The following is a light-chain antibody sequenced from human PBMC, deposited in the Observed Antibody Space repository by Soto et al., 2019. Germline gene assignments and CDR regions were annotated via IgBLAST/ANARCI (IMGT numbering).Light chain of an antibody. CDR2: EVS. V-gene: IGLV2-23*02. J-gene: IGLJ2*01. CDR1: SSDVGNYDL. Sequence: QSALTQPASVSGSPGQSITISCTGTSSDVGNYDLVSWYQQHPGKAPKLMIYEVSKRPSGVSNRFSGSKSGNTASLTISGLQAEDEADYYCCSYASSSTVIFGGGTQLTVL. CDR3: CSYASSSTVI.